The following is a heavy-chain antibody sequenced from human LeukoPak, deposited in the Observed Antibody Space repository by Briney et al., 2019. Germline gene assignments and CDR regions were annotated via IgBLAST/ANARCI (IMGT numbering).Heavy chain of an antibody. CDR2: INPNSGGT. CDR1: GYTFTGYY. V-gene: IGHV1-2*02. Sequence: ASVKVSCKASGYTFTGYYMHWVRQAPGQGLERMGWINPNSGGTNYAQKFQGRVTMTRDTSISTAYMELSRLRSDDTAVYYCARGRGSSWLYYFDYWGQGTLVTVSS. CDR3: ARGRGSSWLYYFDY. D-gene: IGHD6-13*01. J-gene: IGHJ4*02.